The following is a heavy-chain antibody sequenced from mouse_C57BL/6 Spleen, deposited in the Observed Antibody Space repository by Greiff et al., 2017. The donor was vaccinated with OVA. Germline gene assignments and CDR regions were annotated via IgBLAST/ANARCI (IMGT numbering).Heavy chain of an antibody. CDR2: IDPSDSYT. D-gene: IGHD1-1*01. V-gene: IGHV1-69*01. CDR3: ARYYYGSSHWYFDV. CDR1: GYTFTSYW. J-gene: IGHJ1*03. Sequence: VQLQQPGAELVMPGASVKLPCKASGYTFTSYWMHWVKQRPGQGLEWIGEIDPSDSYTNYNQKFKGKSTLTVDKSSSTAYMQLSSLTSEDSAVYYCARYYYGSSHWYFDVWGTGTTVTVSS.